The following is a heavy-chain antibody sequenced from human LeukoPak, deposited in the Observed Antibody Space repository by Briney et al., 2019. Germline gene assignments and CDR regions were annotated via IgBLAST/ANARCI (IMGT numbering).Heavy chain of an antibody. D-gene: IGHD6-13*01. V-gene: IGHV4-59*01. J-gene: IGHJ3*02. CDR3: AREAAANDAFDI. CDR1: GGSISSYG. Sequence: SETLSLTCTVSGGSISSYGWSWVRQPPGKGLEWIGYIYYIGSTKYNPSLKSRVTTSVDTSKNQCSLKLSSVTAADTAVYYCAREAAANDAFDIWGQGTMVTVSS. CDR2: IYYIGST.